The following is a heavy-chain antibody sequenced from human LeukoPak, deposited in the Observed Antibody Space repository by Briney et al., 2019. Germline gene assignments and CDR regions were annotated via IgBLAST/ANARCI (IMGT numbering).Heavy chain of an antibody. CDR3: ARDFWSASGSGPFDY. CDR1: GFTFSSYA. Sequence: PGGSLRLSCAASGFTFSSYAMSWVRQAPGKGLEWVSAVSSSGDTTYYADSVKGRFTISRDNSKNTMFLQMNSLRAEDTAVYYCARDFWSASGSGPFDYWGQGTLVTVSS. CDR2: VSSSGDTT. V-gene: IGHV3-23*01. D-gene: IGHD3-10*01. J-gene: IGHJ4*02.